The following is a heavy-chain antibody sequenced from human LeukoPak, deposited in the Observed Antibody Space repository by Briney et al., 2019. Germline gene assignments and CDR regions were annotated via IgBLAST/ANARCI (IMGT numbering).Heavy chain of an antibody. V-gene: IGHV4-31*03. CDR1: GGSISSGGYY. Sequence: SETLSLTCTVSGGSISSGGYYWSWIRQHPGKGLEWIGYIYYSGSTYYNPSLKSRVTISVDTSKNQFSLKLSFVTAADTAVYYCARDSSSWYRAFDIWGQGTMVTVSS. CDR2: IYYSGST. D-gene: IGHD6-13*01. J-gene: IGHJ3*02. CDR3: ARDSSSWYRAFDI.